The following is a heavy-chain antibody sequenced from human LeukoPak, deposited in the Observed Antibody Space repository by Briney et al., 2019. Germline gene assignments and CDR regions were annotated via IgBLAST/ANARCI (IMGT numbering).Heavy chain of an antibody. CDR2: ISRSGSTI. V-gene: IGHV3-48*03. CDR1: GFTFSSYE. D-gene: IGHD2-2*01. Sequence: GGSLRLSCAASGFTFSSYEMNWVRQTPGKGLEWVSYISRSGSTIYYADSVKGRFTISRDNAKNSLYLQMNSLRAEDTAVYYCARDHAYAFDIWGQGTLVTVSS. J-gene: IGHJ3*02. CDR3: ARDHAYAFDI.